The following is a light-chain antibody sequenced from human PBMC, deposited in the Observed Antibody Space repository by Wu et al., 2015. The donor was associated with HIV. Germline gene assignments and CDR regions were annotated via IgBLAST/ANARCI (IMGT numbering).Light chain of an antibody. CDR1: QSISTY. Sequence: DIQMTQSPSSLSASVGGRVTITCRASQSISTYLNWYQQKPGKAPKLLIYAASSLQSGVPSRFSGSGSGTDFTLTISSLQPEDFATYYCQQSYITLRTFGQGTKLEIK. CDR2: AAS. J-gene: IGKJ2*01. V-gene: IGKV1-39*01. CDR3: QQSYITLRT.